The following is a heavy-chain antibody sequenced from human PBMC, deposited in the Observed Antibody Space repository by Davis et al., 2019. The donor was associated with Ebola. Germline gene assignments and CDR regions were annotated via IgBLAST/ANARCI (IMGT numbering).Heavy chain of an antibody. CDR1: GFTFSGSA. Sequence: GGSLRLSCAASGFTFSGSAMHWVRQASGKGLEWVGRIRSKANSYATAYAASVKGRFTISRDDSKNTAYLQMNSLKTEDTAVYYCTTGGGYCSSTSCYPYYYGMDVWGQGTTVTVSS. CDR2: IRSKANSYAT. J-gene: IGHJ6*02. V-gene: IGHV3-73*01. CDR3: TTGGGYCSSTSCYPYYYGMDV. D-gene: IGHD2-2*01.